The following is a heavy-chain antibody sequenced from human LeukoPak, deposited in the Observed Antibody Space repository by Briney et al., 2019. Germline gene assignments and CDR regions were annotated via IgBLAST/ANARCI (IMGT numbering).Heavy chain of an antibody. CDR3: ARLHYDILTGDYYYMDV. Sequence: SETLSLTCTVSGVSISSSSYYWGWIRQPPGKGLEWIGSIYYSGSTYYNPSLKSRVTISVDTSKNQFSLKLSSVTAADTAVYYCARLHYDILTGDYYYMDVWGKGTTVTVSS. CDR2: IYYSGST. CDR1: GVSISSSSYY. J-gene: IGHJ6*03. D-gene: IGHD3-9*01. V-gene: IGHV4-39*01.